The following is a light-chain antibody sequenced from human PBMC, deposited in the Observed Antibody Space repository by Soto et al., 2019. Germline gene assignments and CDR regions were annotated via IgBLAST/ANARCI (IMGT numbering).Light chain of an antibody. J-gene: IGKJ1*01. V-gene: IGKV1-39*01. CDR1: QGISSY. CDR3: QQSYSTPRT. CDR2: AAS. Sequence: DIQMTQSPSSLSASVGDRVTITCRASQGISSYLNWYQQKPGKAPKLLLYAASTLQSGVPSRFSSGGPGTDFTLTISILQPEDVATYYCQQSYSTPRTFGQGTKVEIK.